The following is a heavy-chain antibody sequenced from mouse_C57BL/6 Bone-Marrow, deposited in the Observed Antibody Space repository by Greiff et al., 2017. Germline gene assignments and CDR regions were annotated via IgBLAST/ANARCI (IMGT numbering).Heavy chain of an antibody. CDR3: TRATVVEGDYAMDY. Sequence: DVQLQESGTVLARPGASVKMSCKTSGYTFTSYWMHWVKQRPGQGLEWIGAIYPGNSDTSYNQKFKGKAKLTAVTSASTAYMELSSLTNEDSAVYYCTRATVVEGDYAMDYWGQGTSVTVSS. V-gene: IGHV1-5*01. CDR2: IYPGNSDT. D-gene: IGHD1-1*01. J-gene: IGHJ4*01. CDR1: GYTFTSYW.